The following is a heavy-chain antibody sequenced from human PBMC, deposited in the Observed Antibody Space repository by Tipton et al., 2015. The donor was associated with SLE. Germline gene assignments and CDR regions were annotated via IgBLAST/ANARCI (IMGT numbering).Heavy chain of an antibody. D-gene: IGHD3-22*01. V-gene: IGHV4-59*01. J-gene: IGHJ2*01. Sequence: TLSLTCTVSGGSISSYYWSWIRQPPGKGLEWIGYIYYSGSTNYNPSLKSRVTISVDTSKNQFSLKLSSVTAADTAVYYCARGSRYFDSSGYRWFLDLWGRGTLVTVSS. CDR2: IYYSGST. CDR3: ARGSRYFDSSGYRWFLDL. CDR1: GGSISSYY.